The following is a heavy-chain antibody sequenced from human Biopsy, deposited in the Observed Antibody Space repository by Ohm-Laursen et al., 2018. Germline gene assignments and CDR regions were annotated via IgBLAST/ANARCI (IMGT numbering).Heavy chain of an antibody. CDR3: ALQSVAQMKNFDY. CDR1: GFSFTGYY. Sequence: ASVKVSCKASGFSFTGYYIHWVRQVPGQGLEWMGWISPKSGDTNYAHKFQGNITMTRDTSMSTAYMEMSRLRCDDTAVYYCALQSVAQMKNFDYWGQGTLVTVSS. J-gene: IGHJ4*02. D-gene: IGHD6-19*01. CDR2: ISPKSGDT. V-gene: IGHV1-2*02.